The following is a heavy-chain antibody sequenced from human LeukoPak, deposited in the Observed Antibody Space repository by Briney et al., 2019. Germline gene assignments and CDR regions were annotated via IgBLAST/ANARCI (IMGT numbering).Heavy chain of an antibody. CDR2: INTRKGAT. CDR1: GNTFAGYY. D-gene: IGHD1-26*01. Sequence: ASVKVSCKASGNTFAGYYVHWVRQAPGQGLEWMGWINTRKGATNLAQHFQGRVTMTTDTAVTTAYMHLDGLISDDAAVYFCARGPIGGLRKGFDIWGQGTLVTVSS. CDR3: ARGPIGGLRKGFDI. V-gene: IGHV1-2*02. J-gene: IGHJ4*02.